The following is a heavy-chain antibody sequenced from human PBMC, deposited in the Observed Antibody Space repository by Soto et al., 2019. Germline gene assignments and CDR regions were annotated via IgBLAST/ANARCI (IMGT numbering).Heavy chain of an antibody. Sequence: QVQLQESGPGLVKPSETLSLTCTVSGGSISSYYWSWIRQPPGKGLEWIGYIYYSGSTNYSPSLKSRVTRSVDTSKNQFSLKLSSGTAADTAVDYCARVPTHWFDPWVQGTLVTVSS. CDR1: GGSISSYY. CDR3: ARVPTHWFDP. D-gene: IGHD4-17*01. V-gene: IGHV4-59*01. CDR2: IYYSGST. J-gene: IGHJ5*02.